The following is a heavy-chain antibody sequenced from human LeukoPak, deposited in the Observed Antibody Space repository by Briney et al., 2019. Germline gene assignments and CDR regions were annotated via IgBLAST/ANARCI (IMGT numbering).Heavy chain of an antibody. CDR1: GYSFTSHW. CDR2: INPSDSDT. J-gene: IGHJ4*02. V-gene: IGHV5-51*01. D-gene: IGHD2-15*01. Sequence: GESLKISCEGSGYSFTSHWIAWARQMPGKGLEWMGIINPSDSDTRYSPSFQGQVTISVDKSISTAYLQWSSLKASDTAMYYCARRYCSGGTCYYFDYWGQGALVTVSS. CDR3: ARRYCSGGTCYYFDY.